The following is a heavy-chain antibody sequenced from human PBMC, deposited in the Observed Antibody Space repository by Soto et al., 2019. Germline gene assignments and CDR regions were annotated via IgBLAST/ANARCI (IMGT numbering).Heavy chain of an antibody. CDR1: GFTFSDYA. J-gene: IGHJ4*02. Sequence: LRLSCTASGFTFSDYAMTWVRQAPGKGLEWVSTISGGSSVTYYGDSVKGRFTISRDNAKKTLFLQLNRLSAEDTATYYCAKVLSKNYYYPFDFWGQGTQVTVSS. CDR2: ISGGSSVT. CDR3: AKVLSKNYYYPFDF. V-gene: IGHV3-23*01. D-gene: IGHD3-10*01.